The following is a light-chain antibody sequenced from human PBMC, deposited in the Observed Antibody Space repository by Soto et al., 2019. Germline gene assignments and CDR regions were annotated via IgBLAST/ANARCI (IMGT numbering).Light chain of an antibody. J-gene: IGKJ5*01. CDR3: QQTYSTPIT. CDR1: QSISSY. CDR2: AAS. Sequence: IQMPQTPSSLSASVGDRVTITCRASQSISSYLNWYQQKPGKAPKLLIYAASSLQSGVPSRFSGSGSGTDFTLTISSLQPEDFATYYCQQTYSTPITFGQGTLLEIK. V-gene: IGKV1-39*01.